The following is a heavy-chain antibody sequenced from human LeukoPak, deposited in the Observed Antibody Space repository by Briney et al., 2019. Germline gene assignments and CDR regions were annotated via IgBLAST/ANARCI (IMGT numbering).Heavy chain of an antibody. Sequence: ASVKVSCKASGYTFTGYYMHWVRQAPGQGLEWMGWINPNSGGTNYAQKFQGRVTMTRDTSISTVYMELSSLRFEDTAVYYCARDPKDESSGYNYFDYWGQGTLVTVSS. V-gene: IGHV1-2*02. D-gene: IGHD3-22*01. CDR2: INPNSGGT. J-gene: IGHJ4*02. CDR1: GYTFTGYY. CDR3: ARDPKDESSGYNYFDY.